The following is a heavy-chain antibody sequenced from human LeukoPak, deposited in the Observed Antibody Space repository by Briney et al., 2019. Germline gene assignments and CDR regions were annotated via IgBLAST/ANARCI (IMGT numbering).Heavy chain of an antibody. CDR1: GFTFSSYA. CDR3: AKENEYSGSYPDY. Sequence: GGSLRLSRAASGFTFSSYAMSWVRQAPGKGLEWVSAISGTGVSTYYADSVKGRFTISRDNSKNTLYLQMNSLRAEDTAVYYCAKENEYSGSYPDYWGQGALVTVSS. J-gene: IGHJ4*02. CDR2: ISGTGVST. D-gene: IGHD1-26*01. V-gene: IGHV3-23*01.